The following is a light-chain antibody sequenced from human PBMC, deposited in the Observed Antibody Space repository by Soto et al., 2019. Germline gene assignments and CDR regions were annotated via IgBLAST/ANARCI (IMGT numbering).Light chain of an antibody. CDR2: AAS. Sequence: AIQMTQSQPSLSASVGDRVTITCRASQGIRYDLGWFQQKPGKAPKLLIYAASSLHSGVPSRFSGSGSGAEFTLTISSLQPEDFATYYCLQDYDYPFTFGQGTRVEI. V-gene: IGKV1-6*01. CDR1: QGIRYD. J-gene: IGKJ2*01. CDR3: LQDYDYPFT.